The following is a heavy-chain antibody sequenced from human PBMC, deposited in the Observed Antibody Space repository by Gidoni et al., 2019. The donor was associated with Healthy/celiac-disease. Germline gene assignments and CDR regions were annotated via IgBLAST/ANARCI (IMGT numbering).Heavy chain of an antibody. D-gene: IGHD3-10*01. CDR3: AKVGGAVLLWFPLDP. CDR2: ISGSGGGT. J-gene: IGHJ5*02. Sequence: EVQLLESGGGLVQPGGSLRLSCAASGFTFSSYARSWVRQAPGKGLEWVSAISGSGGGTYYADSVKGRFTISSDNSKNTLYLQMNSLRAEDTAVYYCAKVGGAVLLWFPLDPWGQGTLVTVSS. V-gene: IGHV3-23*01. CDR1: GFTFSSYA.